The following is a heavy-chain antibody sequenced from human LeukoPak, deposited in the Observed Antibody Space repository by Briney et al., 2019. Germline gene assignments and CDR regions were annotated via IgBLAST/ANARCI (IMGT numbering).Heavy chain of an antibody. V-gene: IGHV4-34*01. D-gene: IGHD2/OR15-2a*01. Sequence: PSETLSLTCTVSGGSMSSYYWSWIRQPPGKRLEWIGEVTHRGDTNYNPSLKSRVTMSVDMSHNQFSLRLTSVAAADTAVYYCALSYMDPSPADYWGQGTLVTVSS. CDR2: VTHRGDT. J-gene: IGHJ4*02. CDR1: GGSMSSYY. CDR3: ALSYMDPSPADY.